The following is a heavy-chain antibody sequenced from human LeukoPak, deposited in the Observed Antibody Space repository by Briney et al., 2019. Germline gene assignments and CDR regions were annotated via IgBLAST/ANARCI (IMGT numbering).Heavy chain of an antibody. J-gene: IGHJ2*01. D-gene: IGHD1-26*01. CDR1: GFTFSSFV. Sequence: GGSLRLSCAASGFTFSSFVMHWVRQAPGKGLEWVAVISYDGNYTYYADSVKGRFTISRDNSKNTLYLQMNSLRAENTAVYYCAKGTYSGGYWYFDLWGRGTLVTVSS. CDR3: AKGTYSGGYWYFDL. V-gene: IGHV3-30*18. CDR2: ISYDGNYT.